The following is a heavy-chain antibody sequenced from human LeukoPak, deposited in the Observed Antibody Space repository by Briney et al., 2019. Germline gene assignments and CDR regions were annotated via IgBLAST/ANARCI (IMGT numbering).Heavy chain of an antibody. J-gene: IGHJ6*03. CDR1: GFTFDDYG. CDR2: SSTSSSTI. V-gene: IGHV3-48*01. CDR3: ARGPGVADFYYYYHMDV. D-gene: IGHD6-19*01. Sequence: GGSLRLSCAASGFTFDDYGMNWVRQAPGKGLEWVSYSSTSSSTIYYADSVKGRFTISRDNAKNSLYLQMNSLRAEDTAVYYCARGPGVADFYYYYHMDVWGKGTTVTVSS.